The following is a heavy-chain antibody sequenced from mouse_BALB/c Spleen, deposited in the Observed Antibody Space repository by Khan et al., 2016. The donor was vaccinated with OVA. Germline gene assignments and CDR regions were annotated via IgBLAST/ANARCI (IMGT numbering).Heavy chain of an antibody. CDR3: ARGYDFFAY. V-gene: IGHV1-26*01. CDR1: GYSFTGYY. CDR2: VNPNTGNT. Sequence: EVKLQESGPDLMKPGASVKMSCKASGYSFTGYYMNWVKQSHGKSLECIGRVNPNTGNTNYNQKFRGKAILIVDTSSSTAYMELRSLTSEDSAVYYCARGYDFFAYWGQGTLVTVSA. D-gene: IGHD2-14*01. J-gene: IGHJ3*01.